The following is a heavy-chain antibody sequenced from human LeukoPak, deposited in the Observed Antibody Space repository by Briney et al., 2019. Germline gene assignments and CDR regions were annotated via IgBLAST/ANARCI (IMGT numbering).Heavy chain of an antibody. V-gene: IGHV4-34*01. Sequence: SETLSLTCAVCGGSFSGYYWSWIRQPPGKGLEWIGEINHSGSTNYNPSLKSRVTISVDTSKNQFSLKLSSVTAADTAVYYCAGRGYYDSSGYYSVDYWGQGTLVTVSS. CDR3: AGRGYYDSSGYYSVDY. CDR2: INHSGST. J-gene: IGHJ4*02. D-gene: IGHD3-22*01. CDR1: GGSFSGYY.